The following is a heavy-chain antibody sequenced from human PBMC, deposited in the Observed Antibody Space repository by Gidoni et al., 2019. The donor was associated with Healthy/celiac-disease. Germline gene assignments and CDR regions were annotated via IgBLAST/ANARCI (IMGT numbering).Heavy chain of an antibody. V-gene: IGHV5-51*01. CDR1: GYSFTSYW. J-gene: IGHJ4*02. CDR2: IYPGETDI. CDR3: ARSYSRGWPYFDY. D-gene: IGHD6-19*01. Sequence: EVQLVQSGAEVNKPGEALKISCKRSGYSFTSYWIGWVRQMPGKGLEWMGIIYPGETDIRYSPSFQGQVTISADKSISTAYLQWSSLKASDTAMYYCARSYSRGWPYFDYWGQGTLVTVSS.